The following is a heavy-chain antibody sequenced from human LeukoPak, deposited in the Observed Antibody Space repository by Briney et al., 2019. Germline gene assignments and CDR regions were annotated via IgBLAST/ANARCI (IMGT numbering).Heavy chain of an antibody. V-gene: IGHV3-23*01. D-gene: IGHD3-10*01. Sequence: GGSLRLSCAASGFTFSGYAMSWVRQAPGKGLEWVSTISDNGGRTYYADSVKGRFTISRGNSKNTLFLQMNSLRAEDSAVYYCATSPGTYVELDYWGQGTLVTVSS. CDR3: ATSPGTYVELDY. J-gene: IGHJ4*02. CDR2: ISDNGGRT. CDR1: GFTFSGYA.